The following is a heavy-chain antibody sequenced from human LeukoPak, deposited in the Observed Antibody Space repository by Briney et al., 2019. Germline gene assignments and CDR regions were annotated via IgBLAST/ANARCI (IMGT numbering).Heavy chain of an antibody. D-gene: IGHD3-22*01. V-gene: IGHV3-30*04. Sequence: PGGSLRLSCAASGFTFGSYAMHWVRQAPGKGLEWVAVISYDGSNKYYADSVKGRFTISRDNSKNTLYLQMNSLRAEDTAVYYCARANPAPYDSSGYNFRGYFDYWGQGTRVTVSS. CDR2: ISYDGSNK. CDR1: GFTFGSYA. J-gene: IGHJ4*02. CDR3: ARANPAPYDSSGYNFRGYFDY.